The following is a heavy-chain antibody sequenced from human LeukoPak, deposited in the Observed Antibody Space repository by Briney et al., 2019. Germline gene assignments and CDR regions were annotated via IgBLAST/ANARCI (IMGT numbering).Heavy chain of an antibody. CDR2: INPSGGST. Sequence: ASVKVSCKASGYTFTSYYMHWVRQAPGQGLEWMGIINPSGGSTLYAQKFQGRVTMNSDTSTSTVYMELSRLRSEDTAVYYCARDGYSSSWFFGFDPWGQGTLVTVSS. CDR3: ARDGYSSSWFFGFDP. V-gene: IGHV1-46*01. CDR1: GYTFTSYY. D-gene: IGHD6-13*01. J-gene: IGHJ5*02.